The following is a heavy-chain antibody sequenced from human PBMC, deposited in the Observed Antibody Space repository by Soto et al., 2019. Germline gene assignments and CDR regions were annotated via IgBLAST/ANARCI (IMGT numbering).Heavy chain of an antibody. J-gene: IGHJ4*02. CDR3: APFVGATAVTRGSPRDY. D-gene: IGHD3-10*01. Sequence: VQLQQWGAGLLKPSETLSLTCAVYGGSFSGYHWSWFRQPPGKGLEWIGEINPSGSINYNQSLKSRVTISEDTSKNQFPLNLNCVTAADTAVYYCAPFVGATAVTRGSPRDYWGRGTLVNVSS. CDR2: INPSGSI. V-gene: IGHV4-34*01. CDR1: GGSFSGYH.